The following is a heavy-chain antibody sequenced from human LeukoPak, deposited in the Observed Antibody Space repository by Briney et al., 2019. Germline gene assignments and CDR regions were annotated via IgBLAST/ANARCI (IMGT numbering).Heavy chain of an antibody. CDR1: GGSISSSSYY. V-gene: IGHV4-39*07. CDR2: IYYSGST. CDR3: GRDIRGLYYYGSGPMGPPDYYFDY. Sequence: PSETLSLTCTVSGGSISSSSYYWGWIRQPPGKGLEWIGSIYYSGSTYYNPSLKSRVTISVDTSKNQFSLKLSSVTAADTAVYYCGRDIRGLYYYGSGPMGPPDYYFDYWGQGTLVTVSS. D-gene: IGHD3-10*01. J-gene: IGHJ4*02.